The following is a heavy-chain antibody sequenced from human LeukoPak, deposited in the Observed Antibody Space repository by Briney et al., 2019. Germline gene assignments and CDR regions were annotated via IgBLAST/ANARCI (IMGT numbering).Heavy chain of an antibody. CDR2: ISSSGTYM. D-gene: IGHD6-13*01. V-gene: IGHV3-21*01. CDR3: ARDAGGHSSAWYADC. Sequence: GGSLRLSCAASGFILSSYTMNWVRQAPGKGLEWVSSISSSGTYMNYADSVKGRFTISRDYAKNSLFLQMNSLRDDDDTAVYYCARDAGGHSSAWYADCWGQGTPVTVSS. CDR1: GFILSSYT. J-gene: IGHJ4*02.